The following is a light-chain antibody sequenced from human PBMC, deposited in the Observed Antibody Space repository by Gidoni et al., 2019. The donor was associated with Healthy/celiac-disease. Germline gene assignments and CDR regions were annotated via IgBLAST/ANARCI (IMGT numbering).Light chain of an antibody. CDR1: QSVSSSN. Sequence: EIVLTQSPGTLSLSPGERATLSCRASQSVSSSNLAWYHQIPVQAPRLLIYGTSNRATGIPDRFSGSGSGTDFTLTISRLEPEDFAVYYCQQYGSSPGTFGQGTKLEIK. CDR3: QQYGSSPGT. V-gene: IGKV3-20*01. CDR2: GTS. J-gene: IGKJ2*01.